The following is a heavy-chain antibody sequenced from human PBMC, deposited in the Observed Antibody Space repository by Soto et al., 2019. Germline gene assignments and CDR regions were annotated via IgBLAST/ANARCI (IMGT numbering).Heavy chain of an antibody. J-gene: IGHJ4*02. V-gene: IGHV3-30*04. Sequence: QVQLVESGGGVVQPGRSLRLSCAASGFTFRSYAMHCVRQAPGKGLEWVAVISYDGRNKYYEDSVKGRFTISRDNSKNTLYLQMNSLRAEDTGVYYCAREIERLLGYWGQGTLVTVSS. CDR2: ISYDGRNK. CDR1: GFTFRSYA. CDR3: AREIERLLGY. D-gene: IGHD3-3*01.